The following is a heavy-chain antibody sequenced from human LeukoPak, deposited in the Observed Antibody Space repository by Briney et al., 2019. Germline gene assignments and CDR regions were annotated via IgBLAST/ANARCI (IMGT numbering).Heavy chain of an antibody. D-gene: IGHD2-2*01. Sequence: GGSLRLSCAASGFIFSNYAIHWVRQAPGKGLEWVAVISYDGSNKYYADSVKGRFTISRDISKNTLYLQMNSLRAEDTAVYYCARGYCSSISCYVDYWGQGTLVTVSS. CDR3: ARGYCSSISCYVDY. V-gene: IGHV3-30*04. J-gene: IGHJ4*02. CDR1: GFIFSNYA. CDR2: ISYDGSNK.